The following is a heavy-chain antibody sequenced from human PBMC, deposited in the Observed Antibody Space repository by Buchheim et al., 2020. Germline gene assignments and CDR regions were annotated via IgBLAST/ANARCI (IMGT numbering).Heavy chain of an antibody. J-gene: IGHJ6*02. D-gene: IGHD5-12*01. CDR3: ARHTGFDSGLDV. CDR1: GFSFNRYW. V-gene: IGHV3-7*01. CDR2: IKQDGTEK. Sequence: EVQLAVSGGGLVQPGGSLRLSCTGSGFSFNRYWMTWVRQAPGKGLEWVATIKQDGTEKYYVKSMRGRVIASRDNAKNAVYVHISSLADEDTGVYYCARHTGFDSGLDVWGQGT.